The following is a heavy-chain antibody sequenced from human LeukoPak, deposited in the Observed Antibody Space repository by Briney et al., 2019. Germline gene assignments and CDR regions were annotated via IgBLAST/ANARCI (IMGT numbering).Heavy chain of an antibody. D-gene: IGHD2-2*01. V-gene: IGHV1-18*01. Sequence: ASVKVSCKASGYTFTSYGISWVRQAPGQGLEWMGWISAYNGNTNYAQKLQGRVTMTTDTSTSTAYMELRSLRSDDTAVYYCATGGYCSSTSCCPFDYWGQGTLVTVSS. CDR2: ISAYNGNT. CDR1: GYTFTSYG. CDR3: ATGGYCSSTSCCPFDY. J-gene: IGHJ4*02.